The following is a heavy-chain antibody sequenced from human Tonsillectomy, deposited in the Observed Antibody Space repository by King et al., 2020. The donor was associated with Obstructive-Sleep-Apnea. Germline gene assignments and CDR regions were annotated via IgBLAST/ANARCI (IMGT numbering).Heavy chain of an antibody. CDR3: ARNFGGDSGN. Sequence: VQLVESGGGLVQPGGSLRLSCAASGFTFSNSWMSWVRQAPGKGLEWVATIKQDGSERYYVDPVKGRFTISRDNAKNSLYLQMNSLRAEDTAVYYCARNFGGDSGNWGQGTLVTVSS. CDR1: GFTFSNSW. D-gene: IGHD4-23*01. J-gene: IGHJ4*02. CDR2: IKQDGSER. V-gene: IGHV3-7*01.